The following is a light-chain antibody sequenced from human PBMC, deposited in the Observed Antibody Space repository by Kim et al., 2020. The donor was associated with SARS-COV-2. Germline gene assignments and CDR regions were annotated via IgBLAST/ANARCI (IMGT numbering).Light chain of an antibody. J-gene: IGKJ1*01. Sequence: DNQMAQSPSSLSASVGDRVTITCRASQDISNSLAWYQQKPGKAPKLLIYGASTLQSGVPSRFSGSGSGTDFTLTVSRLQPEDVATYYCQKYDGAPWRFGQGTKVDIK. CDR3: QKYDGAPWR. V-gene: IGKV1-27*01. CDR2: GAS. CDR1: QDISNS.